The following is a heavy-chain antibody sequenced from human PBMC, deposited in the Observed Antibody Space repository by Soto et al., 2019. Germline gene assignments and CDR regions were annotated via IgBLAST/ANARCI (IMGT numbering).Heavy chain of an antibody. D-gene: IGHD3-10*01. Sequence: PPLLLPSSIPGVIISRTSSVISCNRQPPSRGLEWLGRTYYRSKWYNDYTVSVKSRITINPDTSKNQFSLQLNSVTPEDTAVYYCARGAYGSGNGHFDYWGQGTLVTVSS. CDR2: TYYRSKWYN. V-gene: IGHV6-1*01. J-gene: IGHJ4*02. CDR1: GVIISRTSSV. CDR3: ARGAYGSGNGHFDY.